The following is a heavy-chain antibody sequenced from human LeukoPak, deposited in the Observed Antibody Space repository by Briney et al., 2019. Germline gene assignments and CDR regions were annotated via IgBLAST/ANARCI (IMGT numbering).Heavy chain of an antibody. D-gene: IGHD3-10*01. CDR1: GFTFSGYA. Sequence: GGSLRLSCAASGFTFSGYAMSWVRQAPGKGLEWVSSISSSSSYIYYADSVKGRFTISRDNAKNSLYLQMNSLRAEDTAVYYCARGRLGDDDYWGQGTLVTVSS. J-gene: IGHJ4*02. V-gene: IGHV3-21*01. CDR3: ARGRLGDDDY. CDR2: ISSSSSYI.